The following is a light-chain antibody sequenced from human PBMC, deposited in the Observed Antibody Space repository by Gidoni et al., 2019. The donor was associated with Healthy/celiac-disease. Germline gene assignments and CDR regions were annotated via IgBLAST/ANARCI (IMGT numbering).Light chain of an antibody. CDR1: QGVSSY. CDR2: DAS. CDR3: QQRSNWLT. Sequence: EIVLTQSPATLSLSPGERATLPCSASQGVSSYLAWYQQRPGQAPRLLIYDASNRATGIPARFSGSGSGTDFTLTISSLEPEDFAVYYCQQRSNWLTFGGGTKVEIK. J-gene: IGKJ4*01. V-gene: IGKV3-11*01.